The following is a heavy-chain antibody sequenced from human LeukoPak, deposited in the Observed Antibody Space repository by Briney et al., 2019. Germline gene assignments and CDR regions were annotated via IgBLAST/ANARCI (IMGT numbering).Heavy chain of an antibody. D-gene: IGHD2-2*01. Sequence: SETLSLTCTVSGGSISTYYWSWIRQPPGKGLECLGFIFHTGTTNYNPSLKSRVTISVDTSKNQFSLKLSSVTAADTGIYYCARTYCSTNACPFDRWGQGTLVTVSS. J-gene: IGHJ4*02. V-gene: IGHV4-59*08. CDR2: IFHTGTT. CDR3: ARTYCSTNACPFDR. CDR1: GGSISTYY.